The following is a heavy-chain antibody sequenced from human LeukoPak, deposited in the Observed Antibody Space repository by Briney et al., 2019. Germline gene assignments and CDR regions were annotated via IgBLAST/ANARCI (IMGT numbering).Heavy chain of an antibody. CDR3: AKSRSVADAFDI. D-gene: IGHD6-19*01. CDR2: ITGTDDAT. V-gene: IGHV3-23*01. Sequence: PGGSLRLSCAASGVSVTTYAMSWVRQAPGKGLEWVSAITGTDDATYHADSVKGRFTIARDRSKSTLYLEMNGLRAEDTAVYHCAKSRSVADAFDIWGHGAMVTVSS. J-gene: IGHJ3*02. CDR1: GVSVTTYA.